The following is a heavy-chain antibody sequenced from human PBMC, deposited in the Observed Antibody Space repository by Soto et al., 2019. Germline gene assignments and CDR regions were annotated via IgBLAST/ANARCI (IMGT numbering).Heavy chain of an antibody. Sequence: SETLSLTCTVSGGSISSSSYYWGWIRQPPGKGLEWIGSIYYSGSTYYNPSLKSRVTISVDTSKNQFSLKLSSVTAADTAVYYCAREDRETYSSSWYNWFDPWGQGTLVTVS. CDR2: IYYSGST. J-gene: IGHJ5*02. CDR1: GGSISSSSYY. CDR3: AREDRETYSSSWYNWFDP. D-gene: IGHD6-13*01. V-gene: IGHV4-39*02.